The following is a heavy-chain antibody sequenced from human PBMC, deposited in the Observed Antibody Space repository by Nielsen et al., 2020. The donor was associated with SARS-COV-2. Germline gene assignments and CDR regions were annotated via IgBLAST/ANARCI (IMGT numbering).Heavy chain of an antibody. Sequence: GGSLRLSCAASAFTFSTYWMHWVRQAPGKGLEWVAVISYDGSNKYYADSVKGRFTISRDNSKNTLYLQMNSLRAEDTAVYYCASLRYSGYVAYGDSDYWGQGTLVTVSS. CDR3: ASLRYSGYVAYGDSDY. V-gene: IGHV3-30*03. D-gene: IGHD5-12*01. J-gene: IGHJ4*02. CDR1: AFTFSTYW. CDR2: ISYDGSNK.